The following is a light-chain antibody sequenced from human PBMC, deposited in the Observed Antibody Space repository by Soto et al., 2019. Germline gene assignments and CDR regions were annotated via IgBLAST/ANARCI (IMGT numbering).Light chain of an antibody. V-gene: IGKV1-5*03. CDR2: KAS. CDR3: QQYDYYPYT. CDR1: QSISSW. J-gene: IGKJ2*01. Sequence: DLPMTQSPSTLSASVGDRVTITCRASQSISSWLAWYQQKPGEAPKILIYKASSLESGXXSXFXXXXXXXXXXLTISSLQPDDFATYYCQQYDYYPYTFGQGTKLEIK.